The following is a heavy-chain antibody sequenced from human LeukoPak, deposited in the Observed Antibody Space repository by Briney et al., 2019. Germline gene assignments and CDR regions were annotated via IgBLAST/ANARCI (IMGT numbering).Heavy chain of an antibody. CDR1: GFTFSSYA. Sequence: GGSLRLSCAASGFTFSSYAMHWVRQAPGKGLEWVAVISYDGSNKYYADSVKGRFTISRDNSKNTLYLQMNSLRAEDTAVYYCARLYYYYYYMDVRGKGTTVTVSS. CDR2: ISYDGSNK. V-gene: IGHV3-30*04. CDR3: ARLYYYYYYMDV. J-gene: IGHJ6*03.